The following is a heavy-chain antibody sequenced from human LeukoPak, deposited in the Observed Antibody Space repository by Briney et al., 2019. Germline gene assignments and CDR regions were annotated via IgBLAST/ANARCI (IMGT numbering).Heavy chain of an antibody. J-gene: IGHJ3*02. D-gene: IGHD3-3*01. CDR1: GFTLSSQT. Sequence: GGSLRLSCAASGFTLSSQTMNWVRQAPGKGLEWVSSISSSSSYIYYADSVRGRFTLSRDNAKNSLYLQMNTLRAEDTAVYYCASSTLIFGVVMSAFDIWGQGTMVTVSS. CDR2: ISSSSSYI. CDR3: ASSTLIFGVVMSAFDI. V-gene: IGHV3-21*01.